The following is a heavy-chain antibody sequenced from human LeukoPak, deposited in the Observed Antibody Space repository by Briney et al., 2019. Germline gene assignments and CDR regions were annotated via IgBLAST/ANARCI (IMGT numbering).Heavy chain of an antibody. CDR2: ISYDGSSK. CDR3: VGEIGPRSFDY. Sequence: GGSLRLSCAASGFTFSSYGMHWARQAPGKGLEWVAVISYDGSSKYYADSVKGRFTISRDNSINALYLQMNSLRLDDTAVYYCVGEIGPRSFDYWGQGTLVTVSS. V-gene: IGHV3-30*03. CDR1: GFTFSSYG. J-gene: IGHJ4*02. D-gene: IGHD3-16*01.